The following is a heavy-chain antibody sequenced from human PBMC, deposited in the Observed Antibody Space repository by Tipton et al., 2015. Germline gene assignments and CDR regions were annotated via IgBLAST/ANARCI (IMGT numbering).Heavy chain of an antibody. V-gene: IGHV4-61*01. J-gene: IGHJ4*02. CDR2: ISYTETS. CDR1: GGSVSSGSYY. Sequence: TLSLTCTVSGGSVSSGSYYWSWIRQPPGKGLEWIGYISYTETSHYNASLKSRVTISVDTSKTQFSLKMNSMTASDTAVYYCARARGRHGGLFDSWGQGILVTVSP. D-gene: IGHD4-23*01. CDR3: ARARGRHGGLFDS.